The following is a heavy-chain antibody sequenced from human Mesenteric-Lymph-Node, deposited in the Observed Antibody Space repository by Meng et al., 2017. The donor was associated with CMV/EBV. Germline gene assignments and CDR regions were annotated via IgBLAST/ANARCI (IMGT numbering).Heavy chain of an antibody. CDR1: GGTFSSYT. Sequence: QVQLVQSGAEVKKPGSSVKVSCKASGGTFSSYTISWVRRAPGQGFEWMGRIIPILGIANYAQKFQGRVTITADKSTSTAYMELSSLRSEDTAVYYCAGGIAAAGSRWFDPWGQGTLVTVSS. J-gene: IGHJ5*02. CDR2: IIPILGIA. V-gene: IGHV1-69*02. CDR3: AGGIAAAGSRWFDP. D-gene: IGHD6-13*01.